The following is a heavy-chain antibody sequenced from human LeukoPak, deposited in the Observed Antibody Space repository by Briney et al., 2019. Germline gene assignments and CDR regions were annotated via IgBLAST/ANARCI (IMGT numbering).Heavy chain of an antibody. D-gene: IGHD5-18*01. CDR3: ARSSWWIQLWLYFDY. Sequence: ASVKVSCKASGYTFTGYYMHWVRQAPGQGLEWTGWINPNSGGTNYAQKFQGRVTMTRDTSISTAYMELSRLRSDDTAVYYCARSSWWIQLWLYFDYWGQGTLVTVSS. CDR2: INPNSGGT. J-gene: IGHJ4*02. CDR1: GYTFTGYY. V-gene: IGHV1-2*02.